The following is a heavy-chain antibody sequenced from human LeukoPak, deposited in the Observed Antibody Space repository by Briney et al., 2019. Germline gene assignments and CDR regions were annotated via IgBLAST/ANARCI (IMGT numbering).Heavy chain of an antibody. CDR2: ISYDGSNK. CDR3: ARDWGSYSNYYNWFDP. V-gene: IGHV3-30-3*01. D-gene: IGHD4-4*01. J-gene: IGHJ5*02. Sequence: PGRSLRLSCAASGFTFSSYAMHWVRQAPGKGLEWVAVISYDGSNKYYADSVKGRFTISRDNSKNTLYLQMNSLRAEDTAVYYCARDWGSYSNYYNWFDPWGREPWSPSPQ. CDR1: GFTFSSYA.